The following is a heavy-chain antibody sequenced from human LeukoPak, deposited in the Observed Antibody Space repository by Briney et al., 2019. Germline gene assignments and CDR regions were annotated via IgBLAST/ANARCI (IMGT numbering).Heavy chain of an antibody. CDR1: GSTFSDYY. Sequence: GGSLRLSCAASGSTFSDYYMSWIRQAPGKGLEWVSYISTSGSNIYYADSMKGRFTISRDNAKNSLYLQMNSLRAEDTAVYYCARGAKYYYDSSGYYIFDSWGQGTLVTVSS. D-gene: IGHD3-22*01. CDR3: ARGAKYYYDSSGYYIFDS. J-gene: IGHJ4*02. V-gene: IGHV3-11*01. CDR2: ISTSGSNI.